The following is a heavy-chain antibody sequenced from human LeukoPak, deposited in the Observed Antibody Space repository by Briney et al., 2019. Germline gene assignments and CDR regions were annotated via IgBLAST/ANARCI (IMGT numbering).Heavy chain of an antibody. CDR1: GFTVSSNY. J-gene: IGHJ4*02. CDR2: ISRSGSTI. V-gene: IGHV3-11*04. Sequence: GGSLRLSCAVSGFTVSSNYMSWVRQAPGKGLEWVSYISRSGSTIFSADSVKGRFTTSRDNAKNSLFLQMNSLRAEDTAVYYCARVSTGSEYFDYWGQGTLVTVSS. CDR3: ARVSTGSEYFDY.